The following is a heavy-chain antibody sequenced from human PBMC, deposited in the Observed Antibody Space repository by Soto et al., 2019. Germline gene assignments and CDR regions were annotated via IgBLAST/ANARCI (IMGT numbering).Heavy chain of an antibody. CDR2: ISGSGGST. D-gene: IGHD6-19*01. J-gene: IGHJ4*02. V-gene: IGHV3-23*01. Sequence: GGSLRLSCAASGFTFSSYAMSWVRQAPGKGLEWVSAISGSGGSTYYADSVKGRFTNSRDNSKNTLYLQMNSLRAEDTAVYYCAKEYEYSSGWERIDYWGQGTLVTVSS. CDR1: GFTFSSYA. CDR3: AKEYEYSSGWERIDY.